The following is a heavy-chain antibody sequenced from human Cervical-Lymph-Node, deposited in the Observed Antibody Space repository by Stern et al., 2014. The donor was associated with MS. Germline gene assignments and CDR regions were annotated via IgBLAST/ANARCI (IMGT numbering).Heavy chain of an antibody. CDR2: IYTDAST. V-gene: IGHV3-53*01. CDR1: GFTVSNNY. D-gene: IGHD3-3*01. CDR3: ARAIFGVNTAAMAPDAFDT. Sequence: VQLVESGGGLIQPGGSLRLSCAAPGFTVSNNYMSWVRQAPGKGLEWVSLIYTDASTYFAGSVKGRFHISRDSSKNKLFLQMNSLRAEDTAVYYCARAIFGVNTAAMAPDAFDTWGQGTMVTVSS. J-gene: IGHJ3*02.